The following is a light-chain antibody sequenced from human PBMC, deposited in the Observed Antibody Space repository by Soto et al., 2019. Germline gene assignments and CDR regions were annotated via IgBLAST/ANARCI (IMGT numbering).Light chain of an antibody. J-gene: IGLJ1*01. V-gene: IGLV2-14*01. CDR1: SGDVGGYNY. CDR3: SSYTSSSTLLYV. CDR2: DVS. Sequence: QSVLRKTVAVARSLGLSITSSSTEKSGDVGGYNYVSWYQQHPGNAPKLMIYDVSNRPSGVSNRFSGSKSGNTASLTISGLQAEDEADYYCSSYTSSSTLLYVFGTGTKVTVL.